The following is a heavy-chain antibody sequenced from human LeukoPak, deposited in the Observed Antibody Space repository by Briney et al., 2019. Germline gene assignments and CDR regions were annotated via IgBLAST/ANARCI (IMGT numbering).Heavy chain of an antibody. CDR2: ISGSGSTI. J-gene: IGHJ4*02. CDR3: ARASGDYVS. Sequence: GGSLRLSCAASGFTFSSYEMNWVRQAPGKGLEWVSYISGSGSTIYYADSVKGRFTISRDNAKNSLYLQMNSLRAEDTAVYYCARASGDYVSWGQGTLVTVSS. V-gene: IGHV3-48*03. D-gene: IGHD4-17*01. CDR1: GFTFSSYE.